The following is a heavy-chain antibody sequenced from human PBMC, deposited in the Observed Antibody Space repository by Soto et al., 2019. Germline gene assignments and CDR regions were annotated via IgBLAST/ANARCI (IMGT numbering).Heavy chain of an antibody. J-gene: IGHJ4*02. Sequence: EVQLVESGGGLVQPGGSLRLSCAASGFTFSSYSMNWVRQAPGKGLEWVSSISSSSSYIYYADSVKGRFTISRDNAKNSLYLQINSLIAEDTAVYYCARVRVLQLDYWGQGTLVTVSS. D-gene: IGHD3-10*01. CDR1: GFTFSSYS. V-gene: IGHV3-21*01. CDR2: ISSSSSYI. CDR3: ARVRVLQLDY.